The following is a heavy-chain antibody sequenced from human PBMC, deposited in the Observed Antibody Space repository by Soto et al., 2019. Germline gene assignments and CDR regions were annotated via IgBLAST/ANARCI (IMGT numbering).Heavy chain of an antibody. V-gene: IGHV4-59*01. J-gene: IGHJ4*02. CDR2: IYYSGST. Sequence: QVQLQESGPGLVKPSETLSLTCTVSGGSISSYYWSWIRQPPGKGLEWIGYIYYSGSTNYNPSLKSRGPISVDTSKNQFSLKLSSVTAADTAVYYCARGGYGDYAGGYWGQGTLVTVSS. D-gene: IGHD4-17*01. CDR3: ARGGYGDYAGGY. CDR1: GGSISSYY.